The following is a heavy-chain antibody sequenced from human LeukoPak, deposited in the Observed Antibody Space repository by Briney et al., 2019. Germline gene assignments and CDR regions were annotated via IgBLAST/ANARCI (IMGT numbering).Heavy chain of an antibody. J-gene: IGHJ4*02. D-gene: IGHD2-15*01. V-gene: IGHV3-23*01. Sequence: GVSLRHSCAASGFTFSNFLMTWVRQAPGKGPEWVTAISGSGGETYYADSVKGRFTISRDNSKNTLCLQMNSLRAEVTAVYYCAKQLGYCSDGSCYFPYWGQGTLVTVSS. CDR3: AKQLGYCSDGSCYFPY. CDR2: ISGSGGET. CDR1: GFTFSNFL.